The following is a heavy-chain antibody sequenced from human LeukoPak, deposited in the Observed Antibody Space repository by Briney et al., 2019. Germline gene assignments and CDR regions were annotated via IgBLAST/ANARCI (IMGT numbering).Heavy chain of an antibody. CDR3: ARADCSGSTCYLRHSWFGP. J-gene: IGHJ5*02. CDR2: ISTSSRYI. Sequence: PGGSLRLSCAASGFTLSTFDMNWVRQAPGKGLEWVSSISTSSRYIYYRDSVKGRFTISRDDAKNSLYLQMNSLTVEDTAVYYCARADCSGSTCYLRHSWFGPWGQGTLVTVSS. D-gene: IGHD2-2*01. CDR1: GFTLSTFD. V-gene: IGHV3-21*06.